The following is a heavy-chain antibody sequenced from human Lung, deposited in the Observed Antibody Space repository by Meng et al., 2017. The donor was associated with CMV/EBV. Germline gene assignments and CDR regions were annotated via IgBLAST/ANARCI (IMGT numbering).Heavy chain of an antibody. Sequence: AEVKMPGASVKVSCKCVGYCFTRCGINWVLQATGQGIEWMGWMNPNSGKTGYAQKFQGRVTMTRITSISTAYMGLSSLRSEDTAVYYCARGYCSGGSCPVFDPWGQGPLVTVSS. CDR1: GYCFTRCG. J-gene: IGHJ5*02. D-gene: IGHD2-15*01. CDR2: MNPNSGKT. V-gene: IGHV1-8*01. CDR3: ARGYCSGGSCPVFDP.